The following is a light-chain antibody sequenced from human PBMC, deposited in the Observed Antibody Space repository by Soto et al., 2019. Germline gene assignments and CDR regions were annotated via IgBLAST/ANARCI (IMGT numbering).Light chain of an antibody. V-gene: IGKV3-11*01. CDR2: DAS. CDR3: QQRSTWA. Sequence: EIVLTHSPATLSLSPGERATLSCRASQSVSSYLAWYQQKPGQAPRLLIYDASNRATGIPARFSGSGSGTDFTLTISSLEPEDFAVYYCQQRSTWAFGQGTKVDIK. CDR1: QSVSSY. J-gene: IGKJ1*01.